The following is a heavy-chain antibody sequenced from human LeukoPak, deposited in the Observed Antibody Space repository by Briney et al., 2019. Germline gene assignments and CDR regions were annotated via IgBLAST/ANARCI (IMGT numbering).Heavy chain of an antibody. CDR1: GGTFSSYA. D-gene: IGHD3-10*01. J-gene: IGHJ6*03. V-gene: IGHV1-69*01. Sequence: GSSVKVSCKASGGTFSSYAISWVRQAPGQGLEWMGGIIPIFGTANYAQKFQGRVTITADESTSTAYMELSSLRSEDTAVYYCARDRYYGSGSSSPISYYYYYMDVWGKGTTVTIS. CDR2: IIPIFGTA. CDR3: ARDRYYGSGSSSPISYYYYYMDV.